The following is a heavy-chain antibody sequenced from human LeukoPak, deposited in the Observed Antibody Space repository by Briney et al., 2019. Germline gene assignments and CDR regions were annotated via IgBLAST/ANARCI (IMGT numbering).Heavy chain of an antibody. CDR1: GFTFSTSW. CDR2: INSDGRST. J-gene: IGHJ4*02. Sequence: GGSLRLSCAASGFTFSTSWMHWVRQVPGKGLVWVSRINSDGRSTDYADSVKGRFTISRDNTKNALYLQMNSLRVEDTAVYYCAHTVWSGNYFDYWGQGTLVTVSS. CDR3: AHTVWSGNYFDY. V-gene: IGHV3-74*01. D-gene: IGHD3-3*01.